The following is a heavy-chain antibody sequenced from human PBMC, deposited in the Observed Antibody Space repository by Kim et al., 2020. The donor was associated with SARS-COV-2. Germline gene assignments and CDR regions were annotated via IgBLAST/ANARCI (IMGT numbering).Heavy chain of an antibody. CDR1: GGSISGYY. J-gene: IGHJ6*02. Sequence: SETLSLTCSVSGGSISGYYWSWMRQPPGKGLEWIGYIFYSGGTNYNASLKSRVTISVDTSKNQLSLTLSSVTAADTAVYYCARWGSPYYGSTASTGGMDVWGQGTIVTVSS. D-gene: IGHD3-10*01. V-gene: IGHV4-59*13. CDR3: ARWGSPYYGSTASTGGMDV. CDR2: IFYSGGT.